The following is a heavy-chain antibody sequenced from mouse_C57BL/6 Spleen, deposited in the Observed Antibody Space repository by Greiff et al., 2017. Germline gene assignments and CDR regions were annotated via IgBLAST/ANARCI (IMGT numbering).Heavy chain of an antibody. CDR3: ASSLYSSFDY. Sequence: VQLQQSGPELVKPRASVKISCKASGYAFSSSWMNWVKQRPGKGLEWIGRIYPGDGDTNYNGKFKGKATLTADKSSSTAYMQLSSLTSEDSAVYFCASSLYSSFDYWGQGTTLTVSS. CDR2: IYPGDGDT. D-gene: IGHD2-12*01. J-gene: IGHJ2*01. V-gene: IGHV1-82*01. CDR1: GYAFSSSW.